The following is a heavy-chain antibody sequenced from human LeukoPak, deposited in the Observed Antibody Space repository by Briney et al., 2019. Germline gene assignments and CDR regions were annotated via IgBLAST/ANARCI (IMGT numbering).Heavy chain of an antibody. V-gene: IGHV4-34*01. Sequence: SETLSLTCTVSGGSISSYYWSWIRQPPGKGLEWIGEINHSGSTNYNPSLKSRVTISVDTSKNQFSLKLSSVTAADTAVYYCARGPGYSSGWYRYWGQGTLVTVSS. D-gene: IGHD6-19*01. J-gene: IGHJ4*02. CDR2: INHSGST. CDR1: GGSISSYY. CDR3: ARGPGYSSGWYRY.